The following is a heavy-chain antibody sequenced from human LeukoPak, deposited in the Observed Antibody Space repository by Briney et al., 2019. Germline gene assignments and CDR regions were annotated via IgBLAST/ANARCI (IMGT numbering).Heavy chain of an antibody. J-gene: IGHJ4*02. V-gene: IGHV1-2*02. CDR2: INPNSGGT. D-gene: IGHD4-17*01. CDR1: GYSFTGDY. CDR3: AREYGDYEFDY. Sequence: ASVKVSCKASGYSFTGDYMHWVRQAPGQGLEWMGWINPNSGGTNSAQKFQGRVTMTRDTSISTAYLELSRLRSDDTAVYYCAREYGDYEFDYWGQGTLVIVSS.